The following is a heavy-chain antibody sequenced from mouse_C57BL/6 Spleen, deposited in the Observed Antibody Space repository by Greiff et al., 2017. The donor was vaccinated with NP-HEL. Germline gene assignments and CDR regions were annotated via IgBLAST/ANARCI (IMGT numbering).Heavy chain of an antibody. V-gene: IGHV5-4*01. Sequence: EVKLVESGGGLVKPGGSLKLSCAASGFTFSSYAMSWVRQTPEKRLEWVATISAGGSYTYYPDNLKGRFTISRDNAKNNLYLQMRHLKSEDTAMYYCARERGPYYDYDGYAMDYWGQGTSVTVSS. J-gene: IGHJ4*01. CDR1: GFTFSSYA. CDR2: ISAGGSYT. D-gene: IGHD2-4*01. CDR3: ARERGPYYDYDGYAMDY.